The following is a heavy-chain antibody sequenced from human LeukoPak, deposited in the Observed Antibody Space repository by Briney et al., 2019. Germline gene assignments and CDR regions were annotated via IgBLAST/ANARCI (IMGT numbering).Heavy chain of an antibody. Sequence: PSETLSLTCTVSGYSINSGYYWGWIRQPPGKGLEWIGSIYHSGSTNYNPSLKSRVTISVDTSKNQFSLKLSSVTAADTAVYYCARVDTAMVGTFDYWGQGTLVTVSS. D-gene: IGHD5-18*01. V-gene: IGHV4-38-2*02. CDR3: ARVDTAMVGTFDY. J-gene: IGHJ4*02. CDR1: GYSINSGYY. CDR2: IYHSGST.